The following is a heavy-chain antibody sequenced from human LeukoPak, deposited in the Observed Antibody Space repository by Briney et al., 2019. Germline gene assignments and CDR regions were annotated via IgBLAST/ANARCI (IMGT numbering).Heavy chain of an antibody. Sequence: GASVKVSCKASGYTFTKFAVNWVRQAPGRGLEWMGWINTNTGTPTYAQGFTGRFVFSLDTFVSTAYLQISSLKAEDTAVYYCARDQYRLDVWGQGTTVTVSS. V-gene: IGHV7-4-1*02. D-gene: IGHD2/OR15-2a*01. J-gene: IGHJ6*02. CDR2: INTNTGTP. CDR3: ARDQYRLDV. CDR1: GYTFTKFA.